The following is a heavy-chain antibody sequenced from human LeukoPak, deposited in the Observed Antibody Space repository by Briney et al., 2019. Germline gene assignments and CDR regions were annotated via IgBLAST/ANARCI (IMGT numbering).Heavy chain of an antibody. V-gene: IGHV1-69*16. CDR1: GGTFSGNT. J-gene: IGHJ5*02. D-gene: IGHD3-3*01. CDR2: IIPILGIA. CDR3: ARDRTDFWSGYYEGNWFDP. Sequence: ASVKVSCKXSGGTFSGNTISWVRQAPRQGLEWMGRIIPILGIANYAQKFQGRVTITTDESTSTAYMELSSLRSEDTAVYYCARDRTDFWSGYYEGNWFDPWGQGTLVTVSS.